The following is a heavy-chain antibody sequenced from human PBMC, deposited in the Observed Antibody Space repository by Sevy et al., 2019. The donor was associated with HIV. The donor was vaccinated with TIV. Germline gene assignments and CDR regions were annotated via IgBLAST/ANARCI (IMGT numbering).Heavy chain of an antibody. CDR3: ATPLPSGWYEGTGGYFDL. D-gene: IGHD6-19*01. CDR1: GGSISSSSYY. V-gene: IGHV4-39*01. CDR2: LYSTGAT. Sequence: SETLSLTCTISGGSISSSSYYWGWIRQPPGKGLEWMGSLYSTGATSYNPSLGSRVTVSADTSGNRFYRKLDSVSAADTAVYYCATPLPSGWYEGTGGYFDLWGRGTLVTVSS. J-gene: IGHJ2*01.